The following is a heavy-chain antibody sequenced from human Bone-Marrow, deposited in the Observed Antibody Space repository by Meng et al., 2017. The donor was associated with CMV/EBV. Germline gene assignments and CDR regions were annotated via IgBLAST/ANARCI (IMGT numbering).Heavy chain of an antibody. V-gene: IGHV4-61*01. CDR2: IFYSGST. Sequence: SETLSLTCSVSGVSVNSGSYYWNWIRQPPGRGLEWIGYIFYSGSTNYNPSLKGRVTISVDTSKNQFSLKLRSVTAADTAVYYCARGSVFGVVFLSYGMDVWGQGTTVTVSS. CDR3: ARGSVFGVVFLSYGMDV. D-gene: IGHD3-3*01. CDR1: GVSVNSGSYY. J-gene: IGHJ6*02.